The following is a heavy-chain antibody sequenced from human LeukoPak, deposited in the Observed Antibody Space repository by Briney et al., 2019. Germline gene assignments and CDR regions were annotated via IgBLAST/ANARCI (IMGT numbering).Heavy chain of an antibody. CDR1: GGSFSGYY. CDR3: ARELDLDDYLFDY. D-gene: IGHD5-24*01. Sequence: SETLSLTCAVYGGSFSGYYWSWIRQPPGKGLEWIGEINHSGSTNYNPSLKSRVTISVDTSKNQFSLKLSSVTAADTAVYYCARELDLDDYLFDYWGQGTLVTVSS. CDR2: INHSGST. J-gene: IGHJ4*02. V-gene: IGHV4-34*01.